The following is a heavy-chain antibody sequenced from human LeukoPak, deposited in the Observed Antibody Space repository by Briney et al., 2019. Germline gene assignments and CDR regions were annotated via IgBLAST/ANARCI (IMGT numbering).Heavy chain of an antibody. V-gene: IGHV4-59*01. CDR3: ARDRGVYDFWSGSSPSAFDI. CDR1: GGSISSYY. CDR2: IYYSGST. D-gene: IGHD3-3*01. J-gene: IGHJ3*02. Sequence: SSETLSLTCTVSGGSISSYYWSWIRQPPGKGLGWIGYIYYSGSTNYNPSLKSRVTISVDTSKDQFSLKLSSVTAADTAVYYCARDRGVYDFWSGSSPSAFDIWGQGTMVTVSS.